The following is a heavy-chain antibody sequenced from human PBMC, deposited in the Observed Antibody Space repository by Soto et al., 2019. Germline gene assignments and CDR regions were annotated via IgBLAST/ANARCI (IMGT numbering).Heavy chain of an antibody. CDR1: GYTLTNYW. Sequence: GESLKISCKGFGYTLTNYWINWVRQMPGKGLEWMGRIDPSDSYTDYSPSFQGHVTISADKSINTAFLEWSSLKASDTAMYYCARHLGEQWLDFDYWGQGTLVTVSS. J-gene: IGHJ4*02. CDR2: IDPSDSYT. CDR3: ARHLGEQWLDFDY. V-gene: IGHV5-10-1*01. D-gene: IGHD6-19*01.